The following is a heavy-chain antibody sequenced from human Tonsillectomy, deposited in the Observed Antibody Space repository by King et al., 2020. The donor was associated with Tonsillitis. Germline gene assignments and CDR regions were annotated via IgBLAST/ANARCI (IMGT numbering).Heavy chain of an antibody. D-gene: IGHD2-15*01. J-gene: IGHJ6*02. CDR3: ARKVVVAARVRYDMDV. CDR1: GGSISSGVYS. V-gene: IGHV4-30-4*07. CDR2: IYYSGSI. Sequence: QVQLQESGPGLVKPSQTLSLTCAVSGGSISSGVYSWSWIRQPPGKGLEWIGYIYYSGSIYYNPSLKSRVTISVATSKNQFSLKLSSVTAADTAVYYCARKVVVAARVRYDMDVWGQGTTVTVSS.